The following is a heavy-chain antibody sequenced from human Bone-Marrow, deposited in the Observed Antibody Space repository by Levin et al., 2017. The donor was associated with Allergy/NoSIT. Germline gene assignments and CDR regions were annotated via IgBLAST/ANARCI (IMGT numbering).Heavy chain of an antibody. Sequence: PGGSLRLSCAASGFTLSSYSMNWVRQAPGKGLEWVSYISSSTTTIYYADSVKGRFTISRDSAKNSLYLQMNSLRDEDTAVYYCARAYWLGSNGYYSDYWGQGTLVTVSS. V-gene: IGHV3-48*02. D-gene: IGHD3-9*01. J-gene: IGHJ4*02. CDR3: ARAYWLGSNGYYSDY. CDR2: ISSSTTTI. CDR1: GFTLSSYS.